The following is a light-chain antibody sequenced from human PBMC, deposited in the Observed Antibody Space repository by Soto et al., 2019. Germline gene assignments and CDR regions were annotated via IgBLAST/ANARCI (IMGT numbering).Light chain of an antibody. CDR1: QSVSIY. CDR2: DVF. V-gene: IGKV3-11*01. CDR3: HQRRDWPRT. Sequence: EIVLTQSPATLSLSPGERATLSCRASQSVSIYLVWYQQKPGQAPRLLIHDVFNRATGIPARFSGSGSGTDFTLTISSLEPEDFAVYYCHQRRDWPRTFGQGTKVEIK. J-gene: IGKJ1*01.